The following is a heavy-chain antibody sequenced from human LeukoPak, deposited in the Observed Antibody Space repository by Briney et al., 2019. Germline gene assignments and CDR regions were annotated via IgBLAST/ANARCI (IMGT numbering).Heavy chain of an antibody. CDR2: IYPGDSDT. Sequence: GESLKISCKGSGYGFTSYWIGWVRQMPGKGLEWMGIIYPGDSDTRYSPSFQGQVTISADKSISTAYRELSSLKASDTAKYYCARSIAVAGFGTWGQGNLVTVSS. V-gene: IGHV5-51*01. CDR3: ARSIAVAGFGT. CDR1: GYGFTSYW. D-gene: IGHD6-19*01. J-gene: IGHJ5*02.